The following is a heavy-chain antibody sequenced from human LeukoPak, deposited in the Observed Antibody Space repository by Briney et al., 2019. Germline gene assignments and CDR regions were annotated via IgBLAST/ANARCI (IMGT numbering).Heavy chain of an antibody. J-gene: IGHJ4*02. Sequence: PSETLSLTCTVSGGSISSSSYYWGWVRQPPGKGLEWIGSIYYSGSTYYNPSLKSRVTISVDTSKNQFSLKLSSVTAAATAVYYCARSRAVTNYFDYWGQGTLVTVSS. CDR3: ARSRAVTNYFDY. CDR1: GGSISSSSYY. V-gene: IGHV4-39*01. CDR2: IYYSGST. D-gene: IGHD4-17*01.